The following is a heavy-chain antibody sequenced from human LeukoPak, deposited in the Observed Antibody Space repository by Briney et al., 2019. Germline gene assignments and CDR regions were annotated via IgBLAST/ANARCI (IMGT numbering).Heavy chain of an antibody. D-gene: IGHD1/OR15-1a*01. J-gene: IGHJ4*02. CDR3: ARHWNSDQLDY. V-gene: IGHV4-4*07. CDR2: IYTSGST. CDR1: GGSINSYY. Sequence: SETLSLTCTVSGGSINSYYCSWIRQPAGKGLEWIERIYTSGSTNYNSSLKSRVAISIDTSKNQFSLKLTSVTAADTAVYYCARHWNSDQLDYWGQGTLVTVSS.